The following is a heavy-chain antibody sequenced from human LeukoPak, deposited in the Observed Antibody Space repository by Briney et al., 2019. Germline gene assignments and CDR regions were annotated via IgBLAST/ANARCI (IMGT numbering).Heavy chain of an antibody. D-gene: IGHD2-2*01. CDR3: AKDIVVVPAAIGYYYYYGMDV. CDR2: LKQDGSEK. J-gene: IGHJ6*02. CDR1: GFTFSSYW. Sequence: GGSLRLSCAASGFTFSSYWMSWVRQAPGKGLEWVANLKQDGSEKYYVDSVKGRFTISRDNAKNSRYLQMNSLRAEDTAVYYCAKDIVVVPAAIGYYYYYGMDVWGQGTTVTVSS. V-gene: IGHV3-7*01.